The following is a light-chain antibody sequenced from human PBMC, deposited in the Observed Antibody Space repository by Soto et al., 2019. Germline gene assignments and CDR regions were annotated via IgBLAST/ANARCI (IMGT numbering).Light chain of an antibody. CDR1: QSLLHSNGYNY. Sequence: DIVMTQSPLSLPVTPGEPASISCRSSQSLLHSNGYNYLDWYLQKPGQSPQLLIYLGSNRASGVPDRVSGSGSGTDFTLKISRVDAADVGVYYCMQAVQAPWTFGQGNKVEI. CDR3: MQAVQAPWT. V-gene: IGKV2-28*01. J-gene: IGKJ1*01. CDR2: LGS.